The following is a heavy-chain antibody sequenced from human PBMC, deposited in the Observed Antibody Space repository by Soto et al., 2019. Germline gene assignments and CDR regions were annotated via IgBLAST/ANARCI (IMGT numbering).Heavy chain of an antibody. CDR3: ARADYVWGSGPLFDY. CDR1: GFTFSSYA. D-gene: IGHD3-16*01. Sequence: GGSLRLSCAASGFTFSSYAMHWVRQAPGKGLEWVAVISYDGSNKYYADSVKGRFTISRDNSKNTLYLQMNSLRAEDTAVYYCARADYVWGSGPLFDYWGQGTLVTVSS. V-gene: IGHV3-30-3*01. J-gene: IGHJ4*02. CDR2: ISYDGSNK.